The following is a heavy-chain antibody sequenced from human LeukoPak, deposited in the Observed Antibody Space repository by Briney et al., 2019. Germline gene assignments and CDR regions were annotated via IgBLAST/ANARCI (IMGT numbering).Heavy chain of an antibody. D-gene: IGHD5-12*01. J-gene: IGHJ4*02. CDR1: GFPFSNYA. CDR2: ISDSGDRT. CDR3: AKGLGTSGYHDY. Sequence: PGGSLRLSCAASGFPFSNYAMTWVRQAPGKGLERVSGISDSGDRTYYGDSVKGRFTISRDNSKNMLYLQMNSLRVEDTALYYCAKGLGTSGYHDYWGQGTLVTVSS. V-gene: IGHV3-23*01.